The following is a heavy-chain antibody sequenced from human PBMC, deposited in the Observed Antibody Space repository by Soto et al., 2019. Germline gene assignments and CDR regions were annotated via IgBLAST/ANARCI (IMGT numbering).Heavy chain of an antibody. CDR1: GFDLTSSR. V-gene: IGHV3-21*01. D-gene: IGHD6-6*01. CDR3: ARVHLVAGSAFYCAMDV. J-gene: IGHJ6*02. Sequence: PGGSLRLSCVASGFDLTSSRMNWVRQAPGKGLEWVASISGSRKDTFYRHSVKGRFAISRDSAGTSLFLRMDSVKVEDTAVYHCARVHLVAGSAFYCAMDVWGPGTAVTVSS. CDR2: ISGSRKDT.